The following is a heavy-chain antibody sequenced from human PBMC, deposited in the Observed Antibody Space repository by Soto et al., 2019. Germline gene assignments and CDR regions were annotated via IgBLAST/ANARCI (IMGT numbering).Heavy chain of an antibody. Sequence: SETLSLTCTVSGGSISSDSYYLGWIRQSPEKGLEWIGNIYYNGSAKSNPSLKSRVTLSRDASKNQFSLKLSSVTAADTAVYYCARSHVAFDYWGLGTQVTVSS. CDR1: GGSISSDSYY. V-gene: IGHV4-39*01. CDR3: ARSHVAFDY. J-gene: IGHJ4*02. D-gene: IGHD2-21*01. CDR2: IYYNGSA.